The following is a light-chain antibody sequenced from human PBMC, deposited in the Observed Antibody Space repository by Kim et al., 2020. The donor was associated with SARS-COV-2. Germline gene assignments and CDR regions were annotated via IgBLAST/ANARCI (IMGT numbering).Light chain of an antibody. CDR3: QQYDSFPYT. CDR2: HAS. Sequence: SASVGDRVTITCQASQDISTFLNWYQQKPGKAPNLLIYHASNLETGVPSRFKGSGSGTDFTFTITSLDPEDFATYYCQQYDSFPYTFGQGTKLEIK. CDR1: QDISTF. V-gene: IGKV1-33*01. J-gene: IGKJ2*01.